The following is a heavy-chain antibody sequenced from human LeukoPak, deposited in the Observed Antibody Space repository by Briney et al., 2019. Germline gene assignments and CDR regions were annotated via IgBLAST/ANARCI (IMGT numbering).Heavy chain of an antibody. Sequence: PSETLSLTCIVSGGSINGYYWSWIRQPPGKGLEWIGYIYYSGSTHYNPSLQSRVTISVDTSKNQFSLKLSSVTAADTAVYYCARRGDNLNYYFDYWGQGTLVTASS. D-gene: IGHD1-7*01. V-gene: IGHV4-59*08. J-gene: IGHJ4*02. CDR3: ARRGDNLNYYFDY. CDR1: GGSINGYY. CDR2: IYYSGST.